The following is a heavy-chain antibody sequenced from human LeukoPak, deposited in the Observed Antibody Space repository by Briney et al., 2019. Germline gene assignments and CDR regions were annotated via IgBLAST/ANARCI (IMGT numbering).Heavy chain of an antibody. CDR2: VSAYNGNT. V-gene: IGHV1-18*01. CDR3: ARGGKEYQLLNNWFDP. Sequence: GGPVKVSYKASGYTFTSYGISWVRQAPGQGLEWMGWVSAYNGNTNYAQKLQGRVTMTTDTSTSTAYMELRSLRSEDTAVYYCARGGKEYQLLNNWFDPWGQGTLVTVSS. D-gene: IGHD2-2*01. J-gene: IGHJ5*02. CDR1: GYTFTSYG.